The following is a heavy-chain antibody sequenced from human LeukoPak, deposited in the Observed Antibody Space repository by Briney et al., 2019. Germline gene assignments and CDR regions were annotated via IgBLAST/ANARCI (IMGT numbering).Heavy chain of an antibody. J-gene: IGHJ4*02. CDR3: AKDIAAAGSGSPDY. Sequence: GRSLRPSCAASGFTFDDYAMHWVRQAPGKGLEWVSGISWNSGSIGYADSVKGRFTISRDNAKNSLYLQMNSLRAEDTALYYCAKDIAAAGSGSPDYWGQGTLVTVSS. V-gene: IGHV3-9*01. CDR2: ISWNSGSI. D-gene: IGHD6-13*01. CDR1: GFTFDDYA.